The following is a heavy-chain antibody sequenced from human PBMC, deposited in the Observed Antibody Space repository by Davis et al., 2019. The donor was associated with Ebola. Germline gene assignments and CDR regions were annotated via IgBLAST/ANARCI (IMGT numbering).Heavy chain of an antibody. CDR1: GGSISSHY. D-gene: IGHD6-13*01. CDR2: IYYSGST. J-gene: IGHJ4*02. CDR3: ARGGSSWYRVSPYYFDY. Sequence: PSETLSLTCTVSGGSISSHYWSWIRQPPGKGLEWIGYIYYSGSTNYNPSLKSRVTISVDTSKNQFSLKLSSVTAADTAVYYCARGGSSWYRVSPYYFDYWGQGTLVTVSS. V-gene: IGHV4-59*11.